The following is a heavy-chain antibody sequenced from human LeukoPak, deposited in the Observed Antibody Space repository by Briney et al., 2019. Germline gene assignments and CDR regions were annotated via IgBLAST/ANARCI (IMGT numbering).Heavy chain of an antibody. D-gene: IGHD3-10*01. CDR3: TKSLRGAYTWFDP. CDR2: IYNSGTT. Sequence: SETLSLTCTVSGGSMSSYYWSWIRRPPGKGLEWIGYIYNSGTTNYNPSLKTRITILVDTSKNQFSLKLSSVTAADTAVYYCTKSLRGAYTWFDPWGQGTLVTVSS. V-gene: IGHV4-59*01. J-gene: IGHJ5*02. CDR1: GGSMSSYY.